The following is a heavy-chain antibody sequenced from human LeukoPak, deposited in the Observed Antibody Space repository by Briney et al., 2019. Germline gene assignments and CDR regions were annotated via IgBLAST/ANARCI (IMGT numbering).Heavy chain of an antibody. J-gene: IGHJ4*02. V-gene: IGHV3-21*01. Sequence: GGSLRLSCAASGFTFSSYSMNWVRQAPGKGLEWVSSISSSSSYIYYADSVKGRFTIPRDNAKNSLYLQMNSLRAEDTAVYYCARGGYSYGGTFYWGQGTLVTVSS. CDR3: ARGGYSYGGTFY. CDR2: ISSSSSYI. D-gene: IGHD5-18*01. CDR1: GFTFSSYS.